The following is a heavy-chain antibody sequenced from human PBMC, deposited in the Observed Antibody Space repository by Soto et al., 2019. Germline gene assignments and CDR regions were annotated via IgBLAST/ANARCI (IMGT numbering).Heavy chain of an antibody. D-gene: IGHD5-12*01. Sequence: LRLSCAASGLRFSNYAMSWVRQAPGKGLEWVSSITSNSDRIHFADSVKGRFTISRDNSKNTLYLQMNSLSAEDTAVYYCAKDQSPYSGYDPFDYWGQGTLVTVSS. CDR3: AKDQSPYSGYDPFDY. CDR1: GLRFSNYA. CDR2: ITSNSDRI. J-gene: IGHJ4*02. V-gene: IGHV3-23*01.